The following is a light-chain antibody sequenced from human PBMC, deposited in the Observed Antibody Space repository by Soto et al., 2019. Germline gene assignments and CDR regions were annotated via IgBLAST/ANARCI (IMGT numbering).Light chain of an antibody. CDR1: SSDVGAYIY. Sequence: QSVLTQPASVSGSPGQSITISCTGTSSDVGAYIYVSWYQQHPGKAPKLMIYEVSNRPSGVSNRFSASKSGNTASLIISGLQAEDEADYYCSLYTTSSTVVFGGGTKLTVL. J-gene: IGLJ2*01. V-gene: IGLV2-14*01. CDR3: SLYTTSSTVV. CDR2: EVS.